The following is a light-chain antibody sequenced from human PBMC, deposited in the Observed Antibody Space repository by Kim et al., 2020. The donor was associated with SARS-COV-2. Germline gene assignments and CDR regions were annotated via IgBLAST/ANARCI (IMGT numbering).Light chain of an antibody. CDR2: GNS. J-gene: IGLJ2*01. Sequence: GQRVTISCTGGSSNIGAGYDVHWYQQLPGTAPKLLIYGNSNRPSGVPDRFSGSKSGTSASLAITGLQAEDEADYYCQSYDSSLSEVFGGGTQLTVL. CDR3: QSYDSSLSEV. CDR1: SSNIGAGYD. V-gene: IGLV1-40*01.